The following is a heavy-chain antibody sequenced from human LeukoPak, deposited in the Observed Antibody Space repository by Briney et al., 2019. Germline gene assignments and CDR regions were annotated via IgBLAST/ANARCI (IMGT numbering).Heavy chain of an antibody. D-gene: IGHD3-3*01. CDR1: GFTFASSA. CDR3: AKGDDYWSGYYGP. J-gene: IGHJ5*02. V-gene: IGHV3-23*01. CDR2: ILGNGDNT. Sequence: GGSLRLSCAASGFTFASSAVNWVRQAPGKGLEWVSTILGNGDNTYYADSVKGRFTVSRDNSNNTLFLQMNSLRVEDTALYYCAKGDDYWSGYYGPWGQGTLVTVSS.